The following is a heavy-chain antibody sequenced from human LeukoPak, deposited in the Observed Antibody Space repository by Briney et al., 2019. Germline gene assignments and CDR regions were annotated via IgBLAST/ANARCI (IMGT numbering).Heavy chain of an antibody. CDR1: GYSISSSNW. D-gene: IGHD1-1*01. CDR2: IYYSGST. CDR3: ATKEGHQNVFDY. J-gene: IGHJ4*02. Sequence: SDTLSLTCAVSGYSISSSNWWGWIRQPPGKGLEWIGYIYYSGSTYYNPSLESRVTMSVDTSKNQFSLKLSSVTAVDTAVYYCATKEGHQNVFDYWGQGTLVTVSS. V-gene: IGHV4-28*01.